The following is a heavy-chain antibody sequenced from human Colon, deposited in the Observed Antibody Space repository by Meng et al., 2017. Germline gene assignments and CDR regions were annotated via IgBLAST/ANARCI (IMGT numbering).Heavy chain of an antibody. CDR1: RFPFTDHY. Sequence: SAAGLVNTGGSLGRSCPPSRFPFTDHYLVWLRQAPAQGLEWISYISSNGGDKYYADSVKGRFTISRDNSNNSLYLQMNSLRADDTAVYYCVGSRTTEVTKNYFDYSGQGTLVTVSS. J-gene: IGHJ4*02. CDR2: ISSNGGDK. V-gene: IGHV3-11*01. D-gene: IGHD4-11*01. CDR3: VGSRTTEVTKNYFDY.